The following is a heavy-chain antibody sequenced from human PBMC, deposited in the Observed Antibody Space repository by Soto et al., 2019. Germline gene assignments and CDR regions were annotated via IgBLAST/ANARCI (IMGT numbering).Heavy chain of an antibody. CDR3: VRDVVFASGHSNWFDP. J-gene: IGHJ5*02. CDR1: GGSISSYY. V-gene: IGHV4-4*07. D-gene: IGHD3-10*01. CDR2: INNSGRT. Sequence: SETLSLTCTVSGGSISSYYWSWIRQPAGKGLEWIGRINNSGRTNYNPSLRSRVTMSVDTSKNQFSLKLTSVTAADTAMYYCVRDVVFASGHSNWFDPWGQGTLVTASS.